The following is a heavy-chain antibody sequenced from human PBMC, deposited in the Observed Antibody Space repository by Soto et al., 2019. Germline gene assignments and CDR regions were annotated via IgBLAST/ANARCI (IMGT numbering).Heavy chain of an antibody. D-gene: IGHD1-26*01. V-gene: IGHV3-48*03. CDR3: ARNSYSGSYLDY. CDR1: GCTFSIYE. CDR2: ISSSSNTV. J-gene: IGHJ4*02. Sequence: GGLRLSCSASGCTFSIYEMNGVRQAPGKGPEWVSYISSSSNTVYYADSVKGRFTISRDNAKSSLYLQVNSLRAEDTAVYYCARNSYSGSYLDYWGQGTLVTVS.